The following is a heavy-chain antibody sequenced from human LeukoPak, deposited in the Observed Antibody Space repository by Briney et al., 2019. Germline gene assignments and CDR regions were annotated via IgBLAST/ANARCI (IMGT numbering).Heavy chain of an antibody. CDR2: INHSEST. J-gene: IGHJ4*02. CDR1: GGSFSGYY. V-gene: IGHV4-34*01. CDR3: ARGLRDSSGPAYYFDY. D-gene: IGHD3-22*01. Sequence: SETLSLTCAVYGGSFSGYYWSWIRQPPGKGLEWIGEINHSESTNYNPSLKSRVTISVDTSKNQFSLKLSSVTAADTAVYYCARGLRDSSGPAYYFDYWGQGTLVTVSS.